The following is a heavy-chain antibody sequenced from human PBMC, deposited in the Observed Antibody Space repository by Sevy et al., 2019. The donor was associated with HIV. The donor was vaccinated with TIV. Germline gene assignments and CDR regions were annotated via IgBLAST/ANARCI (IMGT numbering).Heavy chain of an antibody. D-gene: IGHD5-12*01. J-gene: IGHJ6*03. CDR1: GFTFSSYG. CDR3: ARAGSGYEGGYYYYMDV. CDR2: MGYDGSNK. V-gene: IGHV3-33*01. Sequence: GGSLRLSCAASGFTFSSYGMHWVRQAPGKGLEWVAVMGYDGSNKYYADSVKGRFTISRDNSKNTLYLQMNSLRAEDTAVYYCARAGSGYEGGYYYYMDVWGKGTTVTVSS.